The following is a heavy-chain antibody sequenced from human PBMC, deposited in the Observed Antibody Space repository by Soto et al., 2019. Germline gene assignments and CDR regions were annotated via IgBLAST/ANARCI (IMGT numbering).Heavy chain of an antibody. J-gene: IGHJ4*02. CDR3: ASDPYYYASGY. D-gene: IGHD3-10*01. CDR1: GFTFSDYY. Sequence: GGSLRLSCAASGFTFSDYYMTWIRQAPGKWLEWVSYISGSGTTIYYADSVKGRFTVSRNNAKNSLHLQLNSLRAEDTAVYYCASDPYYYASGYWGQGXLVTVYS. CDR2: ISGSGTTI. V-gene: IGHV3-11*01.